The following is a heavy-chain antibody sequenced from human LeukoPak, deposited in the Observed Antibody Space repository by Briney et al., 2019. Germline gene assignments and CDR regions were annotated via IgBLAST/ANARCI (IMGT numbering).Heavy chain of an antibody. CDR3: AGRPNYYGSGSYYTFDY. J-gene: IGHJ4*02. V-gene: IGHV4-34*01. Sequence: SETLPLTCAVYGGSFSGYYWSWIRQPPGKGLEWIGEINHSGSTNYNPSLKSRVTISVDTSKNQFSLKLSSVTAADTAVYYCAGRPNYYGSGSYYTFDYWGQGTLVTVSS. CDR2: INHSGST. CDR1: GGSFSGYY. D-gene: IGHD3-10*01.